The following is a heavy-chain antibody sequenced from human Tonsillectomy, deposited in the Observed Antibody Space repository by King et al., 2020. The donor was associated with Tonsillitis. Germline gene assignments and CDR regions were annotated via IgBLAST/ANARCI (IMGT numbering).Heavy chain of an antibody. CDR1: GGSVSSNSYY. Sequence: LQLQESGPGLVKPSETLSLTCTVSGGSVSSNSYYWGWIRQPPGKGLEWIGSLYYSGSTYHNPSLKSRVTIAVATSKNQFSLKLSSVTAADPAVYYCARHAAIAAAGMDYWGPGTLVTVSS. CDR3: ARHAAIAAAGMDY. J-gene: IGHJ4*02. V-gene: IGHV4-39*07. D-gene: IGHD6-13*01. CDR2: LYYSGST.